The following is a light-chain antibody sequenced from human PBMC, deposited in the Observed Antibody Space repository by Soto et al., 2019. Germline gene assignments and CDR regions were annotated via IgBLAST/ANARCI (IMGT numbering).Light chain of an antibody. Sequence: SVLTQSPGTLSLSPGERATLSCRASQSVSSSYLAWYQQKPGQAPRLLIYGASSRATGIPDRFSGSGSGTDFTLTISRLEPEDFAVYYCHQYDSSPLTFGGGTKVEIK. CDR2: GAS. V-gene: IGKV3-20*01. CDR1: QSVSSSY. J-gene: IGKJ4*01. CDR3: HQYDSSPLT.